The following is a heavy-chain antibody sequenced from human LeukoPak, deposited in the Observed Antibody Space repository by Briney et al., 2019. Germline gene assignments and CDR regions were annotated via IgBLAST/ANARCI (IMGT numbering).Heavy chain of an antibody. J-gene: IGHJ5*02. CDR2: ISAYNGNT. CDR3: ARARELLWFGELLYRGDWFDP. CDR1: GYTFTSYG. Sequence: ASVKVSCKASGYTFTSYGISWVRQAPGQGLEWMGWISAYNGNTNYAQKLQGRDTMTTDTSTSTAYTELRSLRSDDTAVYYCARARELLWFGELLYRGDWFDPWGQGTLVTVSS. D-gene: IGHD3-10*01. V-gene: IGHV1-18*01.